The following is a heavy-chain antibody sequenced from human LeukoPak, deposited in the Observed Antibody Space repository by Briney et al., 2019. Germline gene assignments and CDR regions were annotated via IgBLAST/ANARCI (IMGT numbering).Heavy chain of an antibody. V-gene: IGHV4-59*01. J-gene: IGHJ4*02. CDR2: IYYSGST. D-gene: IGHD2-15*01. CDR1: GGSISSYY. CDR3: ARTYCSGGSCYSLDY. Sequence: SETLSLTCTVSGGSISSYYWSWIRQPPGKGLEWIGYIYYSGSTNYNPSLKSRVTISVDTSKNRFSLKLSSVTAADTAVYYCARTYCSGGSCYSLDYWGQGTLVTVSS.